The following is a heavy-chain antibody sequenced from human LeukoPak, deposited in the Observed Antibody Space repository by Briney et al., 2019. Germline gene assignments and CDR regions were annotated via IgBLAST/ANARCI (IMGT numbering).Heavy chain of an antibody. D-gene: IGHD5-12*01. Sequence: SETLSLTCTVSGGSISSYYWSWIRQPPGKGLEWIGYIYYSGSTNYNPSLKSRVTISVDTSKNQFSLKLSSVTAAGTAVYYCARTEVATRPACWFDPWGQGTLVTVSS. V-gene: IGHV4-59*01. CDR2: IYYSGST. J-gene: IGHJ5*02. CDR1: GGSISSYY. CDR3: ARTEVATRPACWFDP.